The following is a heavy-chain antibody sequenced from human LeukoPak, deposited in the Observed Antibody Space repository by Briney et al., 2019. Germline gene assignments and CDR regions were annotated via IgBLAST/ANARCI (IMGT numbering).Heavy chain of an antibody. CDR1: GFTFSSYA. V-gene: IGHV3-30-3*01. CDR3: ASLDDYGDY. J-gene: IGHJ4*02. Sequence: GGSLRLSCAASGFTFSSYAMHWVRQAPGKGLEWVAVISYDGSNKYYADSVKGRFTISRDNSKNTLYPQMNSLRAEDTAVYYCASLDDYGDYWGQGTLVTVSS. CDR2: ISYDGSNK.